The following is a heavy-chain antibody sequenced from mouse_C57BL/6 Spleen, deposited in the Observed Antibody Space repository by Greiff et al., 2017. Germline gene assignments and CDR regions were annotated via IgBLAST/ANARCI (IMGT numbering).Heavy chain of an antibody. CDR3: ARTEFDY. Sequence: EVQLVESGGGLVKPGGSLKLSCAASGFTFSDYGMHWVRQAPEKGLEWVAYISSGSSTIYYADTVKGRFTISRDNAKNTPFLQMTSLRSEDTAMYYCARTEFDYWGQGTTLTVSS. V-gene: IGHV5-17*01. CDR2: ISSGSSTI. J-gene: IGHJ2*01. CDR1: GFTFSDYG.